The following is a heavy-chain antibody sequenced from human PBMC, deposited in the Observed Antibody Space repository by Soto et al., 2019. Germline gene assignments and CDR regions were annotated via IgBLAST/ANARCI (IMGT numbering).Heavy chain of an antibody. CDR3: ARGRKCSGGSCSAYYYGMDV. Sequence: PSETLSLTCAVYGGSFSGYYWSWIRQPPGKGLEWIGEINHSGSTNYNPSLKSRVTISVDTSKNQFSLKLSSVTAADTAVYYCARGRKCSGGSCSAYYYGMDVWGQGTTVTVSS. CDR1: GGSFSGYY. V-gene: IGHV4-34*01. J-gene: IGHJ6*02. D-gene: IGHD2-15*01. CDR2: INHSGST.